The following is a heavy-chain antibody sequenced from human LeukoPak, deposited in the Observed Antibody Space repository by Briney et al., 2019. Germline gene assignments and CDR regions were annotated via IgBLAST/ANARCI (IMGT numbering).Heavy chain of an antibody. CDR3: ARNMYSNYFFDY. V-gene: IGHV5-51*01. J-gene: IGHJ4*02. D-gene: IGHD4-11*01. CDR2: IYPGDSDT. CDR1: GYRFTSYW. Sequence: GESLQISCKGSGYRFTSYWIGWARPLPGKGLEWMGIIYPGDSDTRYSPSLQGQVTISADKSISTAYLQWSSLKASDTAMYYCARNMYSNYFFDYWGQGTLVTVSS.